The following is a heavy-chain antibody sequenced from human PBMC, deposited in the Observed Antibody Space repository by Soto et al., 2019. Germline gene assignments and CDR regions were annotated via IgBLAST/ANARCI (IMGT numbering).Heavy chain of an antibody. J-gene: IGHJ6*03. CDR2: MNPNSGNT. D-gene: IGHD5-12*01. CDR1: GYTFTSYD. CDR3: ARGTPAGGYGYYYYMDV. V-gene: IGHV1-8*01. Sequence: ASVKVSCKASGYTFTSYDINWVRQATGQGLEWMGWMNPNSGNTGYAQKFQGRVTMTRNTSISTAYMELSSLRSEDTAVYYCARGTPAGGYGYYYYMDVRGKGTTVTVSS.